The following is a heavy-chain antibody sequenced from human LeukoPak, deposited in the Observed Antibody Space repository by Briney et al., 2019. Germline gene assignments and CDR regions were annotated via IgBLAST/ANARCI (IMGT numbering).Heavy chain of an antibody. Sequence: PSETLSLTCAVYGGSFSGYYWSWIRQPPGKGLEWIGEINHSGSTNYNPSLKSRVTISVDTSKNQFSLKLSSVTAADTAVYYCARLRPTSTGRWLHRRWGYWGQGTLVTVSS. J-gene: IGHJ4*02. CDR3: ARLRPTSTGRWLHRRWGY. CDR2: INHSGST. D-gene: IGHD5-24*01. CDR1: GGSFSGYY. V-gene: IGHV4-34*01.